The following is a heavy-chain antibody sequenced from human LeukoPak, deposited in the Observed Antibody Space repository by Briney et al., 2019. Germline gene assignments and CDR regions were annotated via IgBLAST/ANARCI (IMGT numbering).Heavy chain of an antibody. D-gene: IGHD5-18*01. CDR3: ARNHVDTAMAYWYFDL. V-gene: IGHV1-8*02. CDR2: MNPNSGNT. J-gene: IGHJ2*01. CDR1: GYTFTSYD. Sequence: ASVKVSCKASGYTFTSYDINWVRQATGQGLEWMGWMNPNSGNTGYAQKFQGRVTMTRDMSTSTVYMELSSLRSEDTAVYYCARNHVDTAMAYWYFDLWGRGTLVTVSS.